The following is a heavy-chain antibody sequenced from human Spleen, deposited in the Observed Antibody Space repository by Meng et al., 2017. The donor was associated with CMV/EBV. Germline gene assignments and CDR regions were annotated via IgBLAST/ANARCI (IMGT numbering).Heavy chain of an antibody. CDR3: AAAAMVSIYYGMDV. D-gene: IGHD5-18*01. CDR1: GYTFTDYY. J-gene: IGHJ6*02. CDR2: IVLGSGNT. Sequence: SVKVSCKASGYTFTDYYIHWVRQAPGQGLEWIGWIVLGSGNTNHAQKFQERVTITRDMSTSTAYMELSSLRSEDTAVYYCAAAAMVSIYYGMDVWGQGTTVTVSS. V-gene: IGHV1-58*02.